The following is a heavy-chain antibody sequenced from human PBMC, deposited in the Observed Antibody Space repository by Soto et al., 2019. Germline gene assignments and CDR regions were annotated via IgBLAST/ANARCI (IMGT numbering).Heavy chain of an antibody. CDR3: ASSDAVAGPIDY. Sequence: SANVSCKASGYTFTSYAMHWVRQAPGHRLEWLGRINAGNGNTKYSQKFQGRVTITRDTSASTAYMELSSLRSEDTAVYYCASSDAVAGPIDYWGQGTLVTVSS. J-gene: IGHJ4*02. V-gene: IGHV1-3*01. CDR1: GYTFTSYA. D-gene: IGHD6-19*01. CDR2: INAGNGNT.